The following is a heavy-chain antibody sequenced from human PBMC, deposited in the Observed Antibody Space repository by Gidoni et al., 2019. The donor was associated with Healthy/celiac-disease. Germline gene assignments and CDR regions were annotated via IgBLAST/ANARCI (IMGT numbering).Heavy chain of an antibody. Sequence: QVQLQQWGAGLLKPSETLSLTCAVYGGSFSGYYWSWLRQPPGKGLEWIGEINHSGSTNYNPSLKSRVTISVDTSKNQFSLKLSSVTAADTAVYYCARGGDTMIVVVRDDAFDIWGQGTMVTVSS. D-gene: IGHD3-22*01. J-gene: IGHJ3*02. V-gene: IGHV4-34*01. CDR3: ARGGDTMIVVVRDDAFDI. CDR2: INHSGST. CDR1: GGSFSGYY.